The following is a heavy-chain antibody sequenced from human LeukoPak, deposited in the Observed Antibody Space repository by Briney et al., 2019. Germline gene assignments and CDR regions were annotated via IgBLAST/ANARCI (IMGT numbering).Heavy chain of an antibody. D-gene: IGHD5-18*01. CDR1: GFTFSSYA. Sequence: GGSLRLSCAASGFTFSSYAMSWVRQAPGKGLGWVSGISGAGGSTYYADSVKGRFTISRDNSKDTLYLQMNSLRAEDTAVYYCARRGGYRYGYTSWGQGTLVTASS. CDR3: ARRGGYRYGYTS. J-gene: IGHJ4*02. V-gene: IGHV3-23*01. CDR2: ISGAGGST.